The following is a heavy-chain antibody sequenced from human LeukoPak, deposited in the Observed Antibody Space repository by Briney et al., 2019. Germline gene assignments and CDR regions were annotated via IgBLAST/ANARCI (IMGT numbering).Heavy chain of an antibody. CDR3: ASCDYDILTAYWG. CDR2: IIPIFGTP. V-gene: IGHV1-69*13. Sequence: SVKVSCKASGGTFSRYAINWVRQAPGQGLEWMGGIIPIFGTPNYPQRFQGRVTVTADESTSTAYMELSSLRSEDTAVYYCASCDYDILTAYWGWGQGTLITVSS. D-gene: IGHD3-9*01. CDR1: GGTFSRYA. J-gene: IGHJ4*02.